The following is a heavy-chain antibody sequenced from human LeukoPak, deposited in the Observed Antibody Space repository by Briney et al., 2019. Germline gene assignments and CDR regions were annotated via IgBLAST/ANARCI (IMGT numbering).Heavy chain of an antibody. J-gene: IGHJ3*02. Sequence: GGSLRLSCTASGFTVSNNYMNWVRQAPGKGLEWVSVTYTGGNSYYAGSVQGRFIISRDISKNTLYLQMNNLRAEDSALYYCARGGRGSAAVVAPRSFDIWGQGTMVTVSS. D-gene: IGHD3-22*01. CDR2: TYTGGNS. V-gene: IGHV3-53*01. CDR1: GFTVSNNY. CDR3: ARGGRGSAAVVAPRSFDI.